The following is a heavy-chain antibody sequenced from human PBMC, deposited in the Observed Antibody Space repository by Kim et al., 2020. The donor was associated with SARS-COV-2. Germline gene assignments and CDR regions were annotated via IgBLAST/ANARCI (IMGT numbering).Heavy chain of an antibody. J-gene: IGHJ6*01. D-gene: IGHD4-17*01. CDR1: GGSFSGYY. CDR3: ARGNTVTTAVGYYYYGMDV. Sequence: SETLSLTCAVYGGSFSGYYWSWIRQPPGKGLEWIGEINHSGSTNYNPSLKSRVTISVDTSKNQFSLKLSSVTAADTAVYYCARGNTVTTAVGYYYYGMDV. CDR2: INHSGST. V-gene: IGHV4-34*01.